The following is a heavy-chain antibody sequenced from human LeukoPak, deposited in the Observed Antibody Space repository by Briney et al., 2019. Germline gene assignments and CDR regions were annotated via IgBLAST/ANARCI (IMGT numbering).Heavy chain of an antibody. CDR2: ISYSGST. V-gene: IGHV4-39*01. D-gene: IGHD3-10*01. CDR3: ASPGLPGNDAFDI. J-gene: IGHJ3*02. Sequence: SETLSLTCTVSGGSISSSTFYWGWIRQPPGKGLEWIGIISYSGSTYYNPSLKSRVTISVDTSKNQFSLKLSSVTAADTAVYYCASPGLPGNDAFDIWGQGTMVTVSS. CDR1: GGSISSSTFY.